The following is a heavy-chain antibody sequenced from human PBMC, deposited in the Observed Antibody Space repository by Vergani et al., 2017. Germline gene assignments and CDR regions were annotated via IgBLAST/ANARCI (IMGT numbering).Heavy chain of an antibody. CDR1: GGTFSSYA. D-gene: IGHD6-13*01. CDR2: IIPIFGTA. J-gene: IGHJ5*02. CDR3: AGGSSSWYSPSFDP. V-gene: IGHV1-69*01. Sequence: QVQLVQSGAEVKKPGSSVKVSCKASGGTFSSYAISWVRQAPGQGLEWMGGIIPIFGTAHYAQKFQGRVTITADESTSTAYMVLSSLRAEDTAVYYCAGGSSSWYSPSFDPWGQGTLVTVSS.